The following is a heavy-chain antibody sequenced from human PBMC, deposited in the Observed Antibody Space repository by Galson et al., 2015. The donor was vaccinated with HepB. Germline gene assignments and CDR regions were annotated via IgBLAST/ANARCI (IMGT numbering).Heavy chain of an antibody. CDR2: ISSNGGST. V-gene: IGHV3-64D*06. Sequence: SLRLSCAASGFTFSSYAMHWVRQAPGKGLEYVSAISSNGGSTYYADSVKGRFTISRDNSKNTLYLRMSSLRAEDTAVYYCVKGYYDFWSGRGMDVWGQGTTVTVSS. CDR3: VKGYYDFWSGRGMDV. D-gene: IGHD3-3*01. J-gene: IGHJ6*02. CDR1: GFTFSSYA.